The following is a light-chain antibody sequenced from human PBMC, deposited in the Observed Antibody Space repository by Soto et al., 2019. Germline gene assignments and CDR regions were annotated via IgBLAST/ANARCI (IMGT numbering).Light chain of an antibody. CDR2: GNS. Sequence: QSVLTQPPSVSGAPGQRVTISCTGSSSNIGADYDVHWYQQLPGTAPKLLIYGNSNRPSGVPDRFSGSKSGTSASLAITGRQAEDEADHYCQSYDSSLSAVVFGGGTKLTVL. CDR3: QSYDSSLSAVV. J-gene: IGLJ3*02. V-gene: IGLV1-40*01. CDR1: SSNIGADYD.